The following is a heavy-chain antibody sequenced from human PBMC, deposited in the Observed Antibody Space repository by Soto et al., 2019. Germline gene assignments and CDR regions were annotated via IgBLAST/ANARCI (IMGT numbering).Heavy chain of an antibody. CDR2: IYHSGTN. CDR3: ARDGGYGLMYV. Sequence: QLQLQESGSGLVKPSQTLSLTCAVSGDSISSGGYSWSWIRQPPGKVLEWIGYIYHSGTNFCNPYLKSRVTISVDRSKNQFSLKLTSVTAADTAVYYCARDGGYGLMYVWGQGTTVTVSS. J-gene: IGHJ6*02. CDR1: GDSISSGGYS. V-gene: IGHV4-30-2*01. D-gene: IGHD4-17*01.